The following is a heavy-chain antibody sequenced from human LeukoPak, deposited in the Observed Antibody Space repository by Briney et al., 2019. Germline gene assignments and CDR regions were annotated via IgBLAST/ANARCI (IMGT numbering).Heavy chain of an antibody. CDR1: GFTFSSYA. CDR2: LSGGGINT. Sequence: PGGSLRLSCAASGFTFSSYALPWVRRAPGGGLEWFPALSGGGINTYYTDSVQGRFTISRDNAKNTLYLVMNSLRAEDSAMYYCAKENTGSYPNYWDSWGQGTLVTVSS. J-gene: IGHJ4*02. V-gene: IGHV3-23*01. CDR3: AKENTGSYPNYWDS. D-gene: IGHD1-26*01.